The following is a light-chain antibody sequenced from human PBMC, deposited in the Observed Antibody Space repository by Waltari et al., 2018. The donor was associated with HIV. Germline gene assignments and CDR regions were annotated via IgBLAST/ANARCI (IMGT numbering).Light chain of an antibody. CDR3: QQLNSYPMYT. CDR1: QSISSW. Sequence: DIQMTQSPSTLSASVGDRVTLTCRASQSISSWLAWYQQKPGKAPKLLIYAASTLQSGVPSRFSGSGSGTEFTLTISSLQPEDFATYYCQQLNSYPMYTFGQGTKLEIK. V-gene: IGKV1-9*01. J-gene: IGKJ2*01. CDR2: AAS.